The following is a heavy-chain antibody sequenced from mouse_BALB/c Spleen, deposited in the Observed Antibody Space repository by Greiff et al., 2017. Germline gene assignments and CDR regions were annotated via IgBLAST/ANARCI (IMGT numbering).Heavy chain of an antibody. CDR2: INPYNGDT. D-gene: IGHD1-1*01. CDR1: GYSFTGYF. V-gene: IGHV1-20*02. CDR3: ARCTTVVPFDY. Sequence: EVKLQESGPELVKPGASVKISCKASGYSFTGYFMNWVMQSHGKSLEWIGRINPYNGDTFYNQKFKGKATLTVDKSSSTAHMELRSLASEDSAVYYCARCTTVVPFDYWGQGTTLTVSS. J-gene: IGHJ2*01.